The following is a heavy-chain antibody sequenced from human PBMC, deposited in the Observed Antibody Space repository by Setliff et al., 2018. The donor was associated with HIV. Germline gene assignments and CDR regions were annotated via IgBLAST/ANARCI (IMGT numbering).Heavy chain of an antibody. CDR3: ARCYYDSSGPTDAFDI. V-gene: IGHV1-46*01. CDR2: INPSGGRT. Sequence: ASVKVSCKASGYTFTNYYIHWVRQAPGQGLEWMGLINPSGGRTSYAQKFQGRLTMTRDTSRSTVYMELSSLRSEDTAVYYCARCYYDSSGPTDAFDIWGQGTVVTGSS. CDR1: GYTFTNYY. D-gene: IGHD3-22*01. J-gene: IGHJ3*02.